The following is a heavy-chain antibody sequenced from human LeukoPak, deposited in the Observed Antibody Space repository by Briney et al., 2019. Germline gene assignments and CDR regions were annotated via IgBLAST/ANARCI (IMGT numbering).Heavy chain of an antibody. CDR3: ARDLHDFWSGYYLDY. CDR1: GYTFTGYY. J-gene: IGHJ4*02. V-gene: IGHV1-2*06. D-gene: IGHD3-3*01. Sequence: ASVKVSCKASGYTFTGYYMHWVRQAPGQGLEWMGRINPNSGGTNYAQKFQGRVTMTRDTSTSTVYMELSSLRSEDTAVYYCARDLHDFWSGYYLDYWGQGTLVTVSS. CDR2: INPNSGGT.